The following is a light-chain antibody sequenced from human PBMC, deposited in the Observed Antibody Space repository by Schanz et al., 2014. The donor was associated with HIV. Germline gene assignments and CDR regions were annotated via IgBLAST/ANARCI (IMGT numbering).Light chain of an antibody. CDR3: SSHAGRNSFVV. J-gene: IGLJ2*01. V-gene: IGLV2-14*03. CDR2: DVT. CDR1: SSDIGGYNV. Sequence: QSVLTQPASVSGAPGQSITLSCTGTSSDIGGYNVVSWYQQHPDKAPKLIIYDVTTRPSGISSRFSGSKSGNTAYLTISGLQAEDEADYYCSSHAGRNSFVVFGGGTKVTVL.